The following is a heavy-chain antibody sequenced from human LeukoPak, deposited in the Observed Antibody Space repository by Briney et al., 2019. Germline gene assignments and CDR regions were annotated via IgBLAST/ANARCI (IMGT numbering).Heavy chain of an antibody. V-gene: IGHV3-23*01. J-gene: IGHJ4*02. CDR2: ISGSGATI. Sequence: GGSLTLSCAASGCTFSSYAMNWVRQAPGKGLEWVAVISGSGATIEYADSAKGRFTISRANSKNTLHLHMNRLRAEDTAVYFCAMSLEWLSLFDYWGQGTLVTVSS. CDR1: GCTFSSYA. D-gene: IGHD3-3*01. CDR3: AMSLEWLSLFDY.